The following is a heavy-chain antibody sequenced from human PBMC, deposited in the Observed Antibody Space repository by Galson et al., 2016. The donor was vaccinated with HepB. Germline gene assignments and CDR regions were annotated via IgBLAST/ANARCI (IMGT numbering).Heavy chain of an antibody. CDR2: IGTAGDT. V-gene: IGHV3-13*01. CDR1: GFSFSLYD. CDR3: ARGGCSSTSCPYYHHYGMDV. J-gene: IGHJ6*02. Sequence: SLRLSCAASGFSFSLYDMHWVRQVTGKGLEWVSAIGTAGDTYYPGSVKGRFTISRENAENSLDLQMNSLSAGETAVYYCARGGCSSTSCPYYHHYGMDVWGQGTTVTVSS. D-gene: IGHD2-2*01.